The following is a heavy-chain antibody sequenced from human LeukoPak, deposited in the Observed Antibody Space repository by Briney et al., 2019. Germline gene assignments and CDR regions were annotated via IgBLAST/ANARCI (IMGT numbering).Heavy chain of an antibody. D-gene: IGHD5-18*01. Sequence: ASVKVSCKASGYTFTSYDINWVRQATGQGLEWMGWMNPNSGNTGYAQKFQGRVTMTRNTSISTAYMELSSLGSEDTAVYYCARARKDTAMVQDYWGQGTLVTVSS. CDR3: ARARKDTAMVQDY. CDR2: MNPNSGNT. J-gene: IGHJ4*02. V-gene: IGHV1-8*01. CDR1: GYTFTSYD.